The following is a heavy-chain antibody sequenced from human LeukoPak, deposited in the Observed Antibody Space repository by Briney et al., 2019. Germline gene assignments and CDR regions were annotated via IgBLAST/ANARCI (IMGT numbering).Heavy chain of an antibody. D-gene: IGHD6-13*01. V-gene: IGHV4-59*01. J-gene: IGHJ4*02. CDR1: GGSISSYY. Sequence: KPSETLSLTCTVSGGSISSYYRSWIRQPPGKGLEWIGYIYYSGSTNYNPSLKSRVTISVDTSKNQFSLKLSSVTAADTAVYYCARGIAAAGTFDYWGQGTLVTVSS. CDR2: IYYSGST. CDR3: ARGIAAAGTFDY.